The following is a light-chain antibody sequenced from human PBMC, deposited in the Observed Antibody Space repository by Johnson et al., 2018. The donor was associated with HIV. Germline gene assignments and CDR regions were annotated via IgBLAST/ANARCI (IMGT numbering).Light chain of an antibody. CDR2: ENN. CDR1: NSNIGNNY. J-gene: IGLJ1*01. Sequence: QSVLTQPPSVSAAPGQKVTISCSGSNSNIGNNYVYWYQQLPGTAPKLLIYENNKRPSGIPDRFSGSKSGTSATLGITGLQAGDEADYYCGTWDSRLSKVFGTGTKVTVL. CDR3: GTWDSRLSKV. V-gene: IGLV1-51*02.